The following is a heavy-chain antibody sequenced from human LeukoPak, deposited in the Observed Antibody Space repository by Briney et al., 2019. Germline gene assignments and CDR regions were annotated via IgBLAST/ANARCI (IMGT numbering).Heavy chain of an antibody. Sequence: ASVKVSCKASGFTSTNFTVQWVRQARGQRLEWIGWIIVGSGAAKCAQDFQERVTITRDLSTSTLYMELRSLTSEDTAVYYCAADLSNPRMGASYLDSWGQGTLVTVSS. CDR2: IIVGSGAA. CDR1: GFTSTNFT. D-gene: IGHD3-16*01. J-gene: IGHJ4*02. CDR3: AADLSNPRMGASYLDS. V-gene: IGHV1-58*01.